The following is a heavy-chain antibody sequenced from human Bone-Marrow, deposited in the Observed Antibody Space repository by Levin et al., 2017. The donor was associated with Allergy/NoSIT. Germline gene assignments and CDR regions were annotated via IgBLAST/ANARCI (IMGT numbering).Heavy chain of an antibody. CDR3: AKDHRGDFWSTYAFYQ. CDR1: GFIFSSYD. Sequence: PGGSLRLSCAASGFIFSSYDMHWVRQAPGKGLEWVAVISYDGSNTYYADYVQGRFTMSRDNSRNTVFLQMNSLRADDTAMYYCAKDHRGDFWSTYAFYQWGQGTLVTVSS. V-gene: IGHV3-30*18. D-gene: IGHD3-3*01. CDR2: ISYDGSNT. J-gene: IGHJ4*02.